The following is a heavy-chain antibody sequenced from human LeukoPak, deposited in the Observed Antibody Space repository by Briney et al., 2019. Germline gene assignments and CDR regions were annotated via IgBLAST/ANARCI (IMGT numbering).Heavy chain of an antibody. J-gene: IGHJ4*02. Sequence: PGGTLRLSCAASGFTVSNTYMNWVRQAPGKGLEWVSLISTNDKTYYTDSAKGRITISRDNSKNALYLQRNSLRAEDTGVYYCARAQKSGGFTYHFDSWGQGTLVTVSS. CDR1: GFTVSNTY. CDR2: ISTNDKT. D-gene: IGHD2-15*01. CDR3: ARAQKSGGFTYHFDS. V-gene: IGHV3-53*01.